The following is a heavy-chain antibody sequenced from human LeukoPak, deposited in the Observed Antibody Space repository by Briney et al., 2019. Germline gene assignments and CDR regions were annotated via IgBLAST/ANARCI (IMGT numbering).Heavy chain of an antibody. J-gene: IGHJ4*02. CDR3: ATYRQVLLPFES. V-gene: IGHV3-49*04. CDR1: GFTFGDYV. D-gene: IGHD2-8*02. CDR2: IRSKAYGGTT. Sequence: GGSLRLSCTASGFTFGDYVMSWVRQAPGKGLEWVGFIRSKAYGGTTKNAASVKGRFTISRDDSRSIAYLQMNSLRAEDTAIYYCATYRQVLLPFESWGQGTLVTVSS.